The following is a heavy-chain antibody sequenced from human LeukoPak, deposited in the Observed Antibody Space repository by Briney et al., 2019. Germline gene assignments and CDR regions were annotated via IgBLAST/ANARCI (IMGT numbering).Heavy chain of an antibody. CDR3: ASNIYGDYVSAYWYFDL. V-gene: IGHV4-4*07. J-gene: IGHJ2*01. CDR2: AYTSGST. D-gene: IGHD4-17*01. Sequence: SETLSLTSTDSGGSTSSYTRCCVWAPPGERVEWIGRAYTSGSTNSTPSPESRVAMSVDTSKNQFSLKLTPVTGADTAVYYCASNIYGDYVSAYWYFDLWGRGTQVTVSS. CDR1: GGSTSSYT.